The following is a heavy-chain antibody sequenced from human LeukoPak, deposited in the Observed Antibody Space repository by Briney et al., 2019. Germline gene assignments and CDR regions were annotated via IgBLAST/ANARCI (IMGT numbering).Heavy chain of an antibody. CDR1: GGSISSGGYS. D-gene: IGHD4-17*01. CDR2: IYHSGST. Sequence: SQTLSLTCAVSGGSISSGGYSWSWIRQPPGKGLEWIGYIYHSGSTYYNPSLKSRVTISVDRSKNQFSLKLSSVTAADTAVYYCCRYGDYRPSDYGMDVWGQGTTVTVSS. V-gene: IGHV4-30-2*01. CDR3: CRYGDYRPSDYGMDV. J-gene: IGHJ6*02.